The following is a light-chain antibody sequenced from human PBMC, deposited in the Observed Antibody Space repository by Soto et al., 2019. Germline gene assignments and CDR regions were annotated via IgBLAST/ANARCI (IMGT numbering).Light chain of an antibody. V-gene: IGLV1-51*01. CDR2: DDN. Sequence: QGLRTQPPSVSAAPGQKVTISCSGSISNIGGNSVSWYQQLPGTAPKLLIYDDNKRPSGIPDRFSGSKSGTSATLGITGFQTGDEADYYCGSWDSSLSASVFGTGTKVTVL. CDR3: GSWDSSLSASV. J-gene: IGLJ1*01. CDR1: ISNIGGNS.